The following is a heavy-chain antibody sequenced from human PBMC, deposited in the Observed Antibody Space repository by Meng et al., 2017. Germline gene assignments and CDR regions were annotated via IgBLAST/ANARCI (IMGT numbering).Heavy chain of an antibody. J-gene: IGHJ6*02. CDR3: ARILADYDYVWGSYRYVYYYYGMDV. CDR1: GFSLSTSGVG. V-gene: IGHV2-5*02. D-gene: IGHD3-16*02. Sequence: SGPTLVKPTQTLTLTCTFSGFSLSTSGVGVGWIRQPPGKALEWLALIYWDDDKRYSPSLKSRLTITKDTSKNQVVLTMTNMDPVDTATYYCARILADYDYVWGSYRYVYYYYGMDVWGQGTTVTVSS. CDR2: IYWDDDK.